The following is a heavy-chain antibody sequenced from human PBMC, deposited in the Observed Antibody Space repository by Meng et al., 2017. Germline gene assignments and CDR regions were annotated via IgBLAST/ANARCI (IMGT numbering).Heavy chain of an antibody. D-gene: IGHD1-26*01. CDR3: ARGGGYSGGDY. CDR1: GYTFNSYD. J-gene: IGHJ4*02. V-gene: IGHV1-8*02. CDR2: MNPNSGNT. Sequence: QGQAVESGAEVKKPGASVKGSCKASGYTFNSYDINWVRQATGQGLEWMGWMNPNSGNTGYAQKFQGRVTMTRDTSTSTVYMELGSLRSEDTAVYYCARGGGYSGGDYWGQGTLVTVSS.